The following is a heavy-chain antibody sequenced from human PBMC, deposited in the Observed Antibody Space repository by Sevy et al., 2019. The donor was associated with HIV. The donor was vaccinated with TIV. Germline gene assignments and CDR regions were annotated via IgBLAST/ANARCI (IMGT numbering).Heavy chain of an antibody. CDR1: GDSISSTTYY. CDR2: IYYSGST. CDR3: ARHHEVAMATFHY. Sequence: SETLSLTCTVSGDSISSTTYYWGWIRQPPGKGLEWIASIYYSGSTYFNSSLKGRLTISVDTSKNQFSLQLTSVTAADTAVSYCARHHEVAMATFHYWGLGTLVTGSS. V-gene: IGHV4-39*01. J-gene: IGHJ4*02. D-gene: IGHD6-19*01.